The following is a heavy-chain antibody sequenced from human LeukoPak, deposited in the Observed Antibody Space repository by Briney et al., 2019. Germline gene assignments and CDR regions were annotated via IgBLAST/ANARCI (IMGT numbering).Heavy chain of an antibody. CDR3: ARKRPNYFDY. V-gene: IGHV3-48*04. J-gene: IGHJ4*02. Sequence: GGSLRLSCVASGFTFTTYSMNWVRQAPGKELEWISNINADSSAMYYVDSVKGRFTISRDNAENSLYLQMNSLRAEDTALYYCARKRPNYFDYWGQGTLVTVSS. CDR1: GFTFTTYS. CDR2: INADSSAM.